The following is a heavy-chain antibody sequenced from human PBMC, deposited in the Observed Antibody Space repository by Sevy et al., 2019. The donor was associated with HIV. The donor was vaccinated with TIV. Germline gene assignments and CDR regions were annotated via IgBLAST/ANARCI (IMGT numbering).Heavy chain of an antibody. CDR1: GFTFSSYW. CDR3: AKGRNLVLRFLEWLLVPSDY. J-gene: IGHJ4*02. V-gene: IGHV3-7*03. D-gene: IGHD3-3*01. Sequence: GGSLRLSCAASGFTFSSYWMSWVRQAPGKGLEWVANIKQDGSEKYYVDSVKGRFTISRDNAKNSLYLQMNSLRAEDTAVYYCAKGRNLVLRFLEWLLVPSDYWGQGTLVTVSS. CDR2: IKQDGSEK.